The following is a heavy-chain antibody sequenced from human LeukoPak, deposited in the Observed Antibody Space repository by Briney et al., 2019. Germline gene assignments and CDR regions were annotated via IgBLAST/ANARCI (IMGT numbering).Heavy chain of an antibody. V-gene: IGHV4-59*01. CDR1: GDSISNYY. CDR2: IDYRGST. D-gene: IGHD5-18*01. Sequence: SETQSLTCTISGDSISNYYWSWIRQPPGKGLEWIAYIDYRGSTTYNPSIKSRVTIPVDTSRNLFSLKLSSVTVADTAVYYCARSRSGYSYDHAAFDIWGQGTMVTVSS. J-gene: IGHJ3*02. CDR3: ARSRSGYSYDHAAFDI.